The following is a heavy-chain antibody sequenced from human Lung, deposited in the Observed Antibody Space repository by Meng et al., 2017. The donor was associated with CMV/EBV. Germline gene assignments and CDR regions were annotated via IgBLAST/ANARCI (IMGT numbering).Heavy chain of an antibody. D-gene: IGHD2-2*01. CDR2: LWYDGSNK. CDR1: GFTFSSYG. Sequence: SCAASGFTFSSYGMHWVRQAPGKGLEWVAVLWYDGSNKYYADSVKGRFTISRDNSKNTLYLQMNSLRAEDTAVYYCAKDSNGMDVWGQGTRVTVSS. J-gene: IGHJ6*02. V-gene: IGHV3-33*06. CDR3: AKDSNGMDV.